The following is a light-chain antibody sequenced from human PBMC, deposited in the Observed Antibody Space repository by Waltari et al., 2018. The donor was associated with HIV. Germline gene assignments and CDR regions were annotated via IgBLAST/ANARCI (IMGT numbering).Light chain of an antibody. Sequence: DLHLTQSPYFLSASVADRSTITCRASQVISSYFTSYQQKPGKAPKLLIYAASASQSGVPSRFSGSGSGPEFTLTISGLHPEDVSAVYCQQLKSYPLTFVPGTKVD. V-gene: IGKV1-9*01. CDR1: QVISSY. CDR2: AAS. J-gene: IGKJ3*01. CDR3: QQLKSYPLT.